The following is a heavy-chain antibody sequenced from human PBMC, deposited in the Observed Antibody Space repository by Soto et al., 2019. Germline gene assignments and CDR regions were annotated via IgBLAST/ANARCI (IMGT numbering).Heavy chain of an antibody. CDR1: GFTFRNYA. V-gene: IGHV3-33*01. CDR2: IWYDGSKK. Sequence: QVQVVESGGGVVQPGRSLRLSCVASGFTFRNYAMHWVRQAPGKGLEWVAVIWYDGSKKNYADSVKGRFTISRDNSKNTLYLQMNSLRGEDTAVYYCASEYYHMLKGGWFDPWGQGTLVTVSS. D-gene: IGHD3-9*01. J-gene: IGHJ5*02. CDR3: ASEYYHMLKGGWFDP.